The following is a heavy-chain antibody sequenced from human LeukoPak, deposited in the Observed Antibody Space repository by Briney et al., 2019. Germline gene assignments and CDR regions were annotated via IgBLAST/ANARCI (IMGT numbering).Heavy chain of an antibody. D-gene: IGHD4-23*01. CDR2: IDPSDSYT. Sequence: GESLKISCKGSGYTFTNYWISWVRQMPGKGLEWMGRIDPSDSYTNYSPSFQGHVTISADKSISTAYLQWSSLKASDTAMYYCARRIEGRWGEFDYWGQGTLVTVSS. V-gene: IGHV5-10-1*01. CDR1: GYTFTNYW. J-gene: IGHJ4*02. CDR3: ARRIEGRWGEFDY.